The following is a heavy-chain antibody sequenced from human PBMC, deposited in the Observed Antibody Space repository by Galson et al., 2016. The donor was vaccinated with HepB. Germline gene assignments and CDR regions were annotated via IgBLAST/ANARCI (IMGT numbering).Heavy chain of an antibody. J-gene: IGHJ3*02. CDR3: AKELVRSAFDI. CDR1: GFTFSTSG. CDR2: ISSSISTI. Sequence: SLRLSCAGSGFTFSTSGLNWVRQAPGKGPQWISYISSSISTIYYADSVRGRFTISRDNAKNSVYLQMNNLRDEDTGVYYCAKELVRSAFDIWGQGTMVIVSS. D-gene: IGHD3-10*01. V-gene: IGHV3-48*02.